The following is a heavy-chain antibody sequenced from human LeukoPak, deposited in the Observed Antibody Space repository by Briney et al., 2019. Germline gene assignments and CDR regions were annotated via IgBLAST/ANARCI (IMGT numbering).Heavy chain of an antibody. CDR1: GGSISSYW. J-gene: IGHJ6*02. D-gene: IGHD4-11*01. CDR3: ARSYSNSYYFYGMDV. V-gene: IGHV4-59*01. CDR2: IYYSGTT. Sequence: SETLSLTCTVSGGSISSYWWCWIRQPPGKGLEWIGYIYYSGTTNYNPSLKSRVTISVDTSKNQFSLKLGSVTAADTAVYYCARSYSNSYYFYGMDVWGQGTTVTVSS.